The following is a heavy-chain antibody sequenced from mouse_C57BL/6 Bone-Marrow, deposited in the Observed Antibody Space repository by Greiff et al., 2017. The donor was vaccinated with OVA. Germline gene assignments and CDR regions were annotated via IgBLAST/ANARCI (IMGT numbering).Heavy chain of an antibody. J-gene: IGHJ4*01. V-gene: IGHV1-55*01. D-gene: IGHD1-1*01. CDR3: ARSGITTVEGDFAMDY. Sequence: QVQLQQPGAELVKPGASVKMSCKASGYTFTSYWITWVKQRPGQGLEWIGDIYPGSGRTNYNEKFKSKATLTVDTSSSTAYMQFISLTSEDSAVYYCARSGITTVEGDFAMDYWGQGTSVTVSS. CDR1: GYTFTSYW. CDR2: IYPGSGRT.